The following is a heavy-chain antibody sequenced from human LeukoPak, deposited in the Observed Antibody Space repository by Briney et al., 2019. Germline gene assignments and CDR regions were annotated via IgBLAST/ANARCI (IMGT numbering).Heavy chain of an antibody. J-gene: IGHJ4*02. CDR2: INPNSGGT. V-gene: IGHV1-2*02. Sequence: GASVKVSCKASGYTFTGYYMHWARQAPGQGLEWMGWINPNSGGTNYAQKFQGRVTMTRDTSISSAYMELRSLRSDDTAVYYCARGRSKNYSLTWGSNYWGQGTLVTVSS. CDR3: ARGRSKNYSLTWGSNY. CDR1: GYTFTGYY. D-gene: IGHD2-15*01.